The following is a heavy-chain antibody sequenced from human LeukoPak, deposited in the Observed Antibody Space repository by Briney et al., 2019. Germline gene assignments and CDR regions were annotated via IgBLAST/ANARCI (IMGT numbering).Heavy chain of an antibody. V-gene: IGHV3-11*01. Sequence: GGSLRLSCAASGFTFGDYYMSWIRQAPGKGLEWVSYISSSGSTIYYADSVKGRFTISRDNAKNSLYLQMNSLRAEDTAVYYCARAIATYYYDSSGYWGQGTLVTVSS. CDR1: GFTFGDYY. CDR3: ARAIATYYYDSSGY. D-gene: IGHD3-22*01. J-gene: IGHJ4*02. CDR2: ISSSGSTI.